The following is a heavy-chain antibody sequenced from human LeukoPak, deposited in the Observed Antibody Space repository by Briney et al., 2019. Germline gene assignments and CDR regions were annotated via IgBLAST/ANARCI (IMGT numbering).Heavy chain of an antibody. CDR1: GGSINNYY. J-gene: IGHJ3*02. CDR2: INASGST. Sequence: SETLSLTCSVSGGSINNYYWSWIRQSAGKGLEWIGQINASGSTTYHPSLKSRVTMSVDTSKNQFSLKLSSVTAADTAVYYCARGFDILTGSLLLEDAFDIWGQGTVVTVSS. CDR3: ARGFDILTGSLLLEDAFDI. V-gene: IGHV4-4*07. D-gene: IGHD3-9*01.